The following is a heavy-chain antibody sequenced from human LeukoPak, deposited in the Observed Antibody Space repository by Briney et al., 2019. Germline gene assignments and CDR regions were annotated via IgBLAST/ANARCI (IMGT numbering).Heavy chain of an antibody. J-gene: IGHJ4*02. CDR2: IFPSGGEI. CDR3: ATYRQVLLPFES. V-gene: IGHV3-23*01. CDR1: GFTFSTFA. Sequence: GGSLRLSCAASGFTFSTFAMIGVRQPPGKGLEWVSSIFPSGGEIHYADSVRGRFTISRDNSKSTLSPQMNSLRAEDTAIYYCATYRQVLLPFESWGQGTLVTVSS. D-gene: IGHD2-8*02.